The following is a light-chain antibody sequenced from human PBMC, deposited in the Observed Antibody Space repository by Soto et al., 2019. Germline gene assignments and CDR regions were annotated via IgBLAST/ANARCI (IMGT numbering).Light chain of an antibody. CDR1: SSDVGGYDY. Sequence: QSALTQPASVSGSPGQSITIFCTGNSSDVGGYDYVSWYQHHPGKAPKLMIYEVSNRPSGVSNRFSGSKSGNTASLTISGLQAEDEADYYCSSYTSSSTWVFGGGTQLTVL. V-gene: IGLV2-14*01. J-gene: IGLJ3*02. CDR2: EVS. CDR3: SSYTSSSTWV.